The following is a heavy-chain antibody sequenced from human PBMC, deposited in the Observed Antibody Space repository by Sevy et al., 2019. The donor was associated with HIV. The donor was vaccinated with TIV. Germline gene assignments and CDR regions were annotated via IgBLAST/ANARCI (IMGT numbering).Heavy chain of an antibody. Sequence: GGSLRLSCAASGFTFSSFVMHWVRQAPGKGLEWVAAIWFDGSNTYYADSVKGRFTISRDIAKNTLHLLMNSLRAEDTAVYYCARDLEFYDSGDYGPAFMPDFWGHGTLVTVSS. CDR1: GFTFSSFV. D-gene: IGHD4-17*01. CDR2: IWFDGSNT. CDR3: ARDLEFYDSGDYGPAFMPDF. J-gene: IGHJ4*01. V-gene: IGHV3-33*01.